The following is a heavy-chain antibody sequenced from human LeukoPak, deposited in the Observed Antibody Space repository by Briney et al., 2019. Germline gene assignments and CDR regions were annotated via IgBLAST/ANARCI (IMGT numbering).Heavy chain of an antibody. D-gene: IGHD2-15*01. CDR2: IIPIFGIA. CDR1: GGTFSSYA. J-gene: IGHJ3*02. Sequence: SVKVSCKASGGTFSSYAISWVRQAPGQGLEWMGRIIPIFGIANYAQKFQGRVTVTADKSTSTAYMELSSLRSEDTAVYYCARGIGYCSGGSCYRIGDAFDIWGQGTMVTVSS. CDR3: ARGIGYCSGGSCYRIGDAFDI. V-gene: IGHV1-69*04.